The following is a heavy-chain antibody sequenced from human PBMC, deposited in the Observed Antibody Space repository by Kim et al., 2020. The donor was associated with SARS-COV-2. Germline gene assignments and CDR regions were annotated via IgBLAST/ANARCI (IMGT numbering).Heavy chain of an antibody. Sequence: SVKVSCKASGGTFSSYAISWVRQAPGQGLEWMGGIIPIFGTANYAQKFQGRVTITADESTSTAYMELSSLRSEDTAVYYCARDGGGYCSGGSCYAGEYFQHWGQGTLVTVSS. CDR1: GGTFSSYA. D-gene: IGHD2-15*01. V-gene: IGHV1-69*13. CDR2: IIPIFGTA. CDR3: ARDGGGYCSGGSCYAGEYFQH. J-gene: IGHJ1*01.